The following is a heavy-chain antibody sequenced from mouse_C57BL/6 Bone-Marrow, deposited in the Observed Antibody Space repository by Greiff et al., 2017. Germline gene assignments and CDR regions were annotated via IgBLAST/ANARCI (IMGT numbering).Heavy chain of an antibody. V-gene: IGHV5-4*01. CDR1: GFTFSSYA. Sequence: EVMLVESGGGLVKPGGSLKLSCAASGFTFSSYAMSWVRQTPEKRLEWVATISDGGSYTYYPDNVKGRFTISRDNAKNNLYLQMSHLKSEDTAMYYCARELGRDFDYGGQGTTLTVSS. CDR2: ISDGGSYT. J-gene: IGHJ2*01. D-gene: IGHD4-1*01. CDR3: ARELGRDFDY.